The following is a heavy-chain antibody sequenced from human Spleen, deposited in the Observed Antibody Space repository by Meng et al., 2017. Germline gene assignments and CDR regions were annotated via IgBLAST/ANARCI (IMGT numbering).Heavy chain of an antibody. CDR1: GFNFHEYG. J-gene: IGHJ3*02. Sequence: GSSLRLSCAASGFNFHEYGMTWVRQGAGKGLEWVADINWNGASTRYADSVKGRFIISRDNAKNSLYLQRNSLRADDTALYYCARDRVGYSYGNTAFDIWGQGTMVTVSS. CDR2: INWNGAST. V-gene: IGHV3-20*04. CDR3: ARDRVGYSYGNTAFDI. D-gene: IGHD5-12*01.